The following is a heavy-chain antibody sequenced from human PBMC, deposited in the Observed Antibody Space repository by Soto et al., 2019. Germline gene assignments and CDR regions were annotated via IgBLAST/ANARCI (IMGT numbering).Heavy chain of an antibody. Sequence: SETLSLTCPVSGDSISSYYWSWIRQPPGKGLEWIAYIYYTGDTNYNPSLKSRVTISLDTSKNQFSLKLASVTAADTAVYYCARESLRRGYSYGTFDNWGQGTLVTVSS. D-gene: IGHD5-18*01. V-gene: IGHV4-59*01. CDR3: ARESLRRGYSYGTFDN. J-gene: IGHJ4*02. CDR1: GDSISSYY. CDR2: IYYTGDT.